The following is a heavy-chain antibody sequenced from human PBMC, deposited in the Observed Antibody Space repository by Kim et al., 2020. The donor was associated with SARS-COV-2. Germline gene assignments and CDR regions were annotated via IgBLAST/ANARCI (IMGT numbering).Heavy chain of an antibody. V-gene: IGHV1-2*06. CDR2: IDPKTGDK. J-gene: IGHJ5*02. D-gene: IGHD4-17*01. CDR3: ARVKYGDSS. Sequence: ASVKVSCEASGYSFTGYHMHWVRQAPGQGLEWMGRIDPKTGDKVYAQKFQGRVTVTTDTSISTAYMELTRLTTDDTAVYYCARVKYGDSSWGQGTLVIVS. CDR1: GYSFTGYH.